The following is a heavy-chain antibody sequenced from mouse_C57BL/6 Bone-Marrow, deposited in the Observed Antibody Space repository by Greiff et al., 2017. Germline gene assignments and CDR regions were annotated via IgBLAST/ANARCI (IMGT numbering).Heavy chain of an antibody. CDR3: ASKDYGSHYAMDY. CDR1: GYTFTGYW. CDR2: ILPGSGST. D-gene: IGHD1-1*01. V-gene: IGHV1-9*01. Sequence: QVQLQQSGAELMKPGASVKLSCKATGYTFTGYWIEWVKQRPGHGLEWIGEILPGSGSTNYNEKFKGKATFTADTSSNTAYMQLSSLTTEDSAIYYCASKDYGSHYAMDYWGQGTSVTVSS. J-gene: IGHJ4*01.